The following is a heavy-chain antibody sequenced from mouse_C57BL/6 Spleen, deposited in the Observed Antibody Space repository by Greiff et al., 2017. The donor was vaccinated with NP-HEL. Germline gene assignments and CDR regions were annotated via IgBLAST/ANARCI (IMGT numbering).Heavy chain of an antibody. CDR1: GFNIKNTY. J-gene: IGHJ4*01. Sequence: EVKLQESVAELVRPGASVKLSCTASGFNIKNTYMHWVKQRPEQGLEWIGRIDPANGNTKYAPKFQGKATITADTSSNTAYLQLSSLTSEDTAIYYCARYYYGSSYEEYYAMDYWGQGTSVTVSS. V-gene: IGHV14-3*01. D-gene: IGHD1-1*01. CDR3: ARYYYGSSYEEYYAMDY. CDR2: IDPANGNT.